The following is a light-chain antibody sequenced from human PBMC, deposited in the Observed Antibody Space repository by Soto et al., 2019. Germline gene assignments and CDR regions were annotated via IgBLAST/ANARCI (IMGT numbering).Light chain of an antibody. Sequence: QSALTQPASVSGSPGQSITISCTGTSSDVGGYNYVSWYQQHPGKAPQLMIYEVSNRPSGVSNRFSGSKSGNTASLTISGLQSEDEAEYYCSSYTSRSTHDDVFGRGTKLTVL. J-gene: IGLJ2*01. V-gene: IGLV2-14*01. CDR3: SSYTSRSTHDDV. CDR1: SSDVGGYNY. CDR2: EVS.